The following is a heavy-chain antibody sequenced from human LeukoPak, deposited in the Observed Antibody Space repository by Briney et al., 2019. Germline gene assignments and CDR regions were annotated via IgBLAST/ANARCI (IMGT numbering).Heavy chain of an antibody. CDR3: ARGSGSSSQQTRDY. D-gene: IGHD6-13*01. CDR2: ISSSSSYI. Sequence: PGGSLRLSCAASGFTFSSYSMNWVRQAPGKGLDWVSSISSSSSYIYYADSVKGRFTISRDNAKNSLYLQMNSLRAEDTAAYYCARGSGSSSQQTRDYWGQGTLVTVSS. CDR1: GFTFSSYS. J-gene: IGHJ4*02. V-gene: IGHV3-21*01.